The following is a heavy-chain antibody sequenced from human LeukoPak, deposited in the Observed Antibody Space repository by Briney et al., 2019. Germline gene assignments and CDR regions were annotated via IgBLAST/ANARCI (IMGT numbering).Heavy chain of an antibody. CDR2: ISSSSSTI. CDR3: ARRSLSGYYYFQH. Sequence: QPGGSLRLSCVASEFTFSTFWMNWVRQAPGKGLEWVSYISSSSSTIYYADSVKGRFTISRDNAKNSLYLQMNSLRDEDTAVYYCARRSLSGYYYFQHWGQGTLVTVSS. J-gene: IGHJ1*01. CDR1: EFTFSTFW. D-gene: IGHD3-22*01. V-gene: IGHV3-48*02.